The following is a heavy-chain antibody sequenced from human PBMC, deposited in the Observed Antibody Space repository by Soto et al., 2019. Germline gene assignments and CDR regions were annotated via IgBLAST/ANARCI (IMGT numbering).Heavy chain of an antibody. CDR3: ARLHHYYDSSGWMNAFDI. J-gene: IGHJ3*02. D-gene: IGHD3-22*01. CDR2: IYYSGST. CDR1: GGSISSSSYY. V-gene: IGHV4-39*01. Sequence: QLQLQESGPGLVKPSETLSLTCTVSGGSISSSSYYWGWIRQPPGKGLEWIGSIYYSGSTYYNPSLKSRVTISVDTSKNQFSLKLSSVTAADTAVYYCARLHHYYDSSGWMNAFDIWGQGTMVTVSS.